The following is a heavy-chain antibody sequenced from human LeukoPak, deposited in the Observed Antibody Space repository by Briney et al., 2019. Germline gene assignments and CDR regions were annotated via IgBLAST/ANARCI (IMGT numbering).Heavy chain of an antibody. V-gene: IGHV3-30*18. CDR1: GFIFSGYG. CDR2: ISYDGSNK. CDR3: AKLGYSSGWYDFQIDAFDF. J-gene: IGHJ3*01. Sequence: GGSLRLSCAASGFIFSGYGMHWVRQAPGKGLEGVAVISYDGSNKFYADSVKGRFTISRDNSKNTLYLQMNSLRAEDTAVYYCAKLGYSSGWYDFQIDAFDFWGQGTMVTVSS. D-gene: IGHD6-19*01.